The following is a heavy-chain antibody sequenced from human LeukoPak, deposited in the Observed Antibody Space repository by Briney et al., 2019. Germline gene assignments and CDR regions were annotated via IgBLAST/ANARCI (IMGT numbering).Heavy chain of an antibody. D-gene: IGHD6-25*01. Sequence: GGSLRLSCAASGFTFSSYSMNWVRQAPGKGLEWVSSISSSSSYIYYADSVKGRFTISRDNAKNSLYLQMNSLRAEDTAVYYCARDIAAAGPTFFDYWGQGTLVTVSS. CDR3: ARDIAAAGPTFFDY. J-gene: IGHJ4*02. CDR1: GFTFSSYS. CDR2: ISSSSSYI. V-gene: IGHV3-21*01.